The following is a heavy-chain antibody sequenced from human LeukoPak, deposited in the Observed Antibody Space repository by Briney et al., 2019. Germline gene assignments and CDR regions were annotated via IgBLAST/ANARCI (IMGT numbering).Heavy chain of an antibody. CDR2: IYYSGST. J-gene: IGHJ4*02. CDR1: GGSISTTNW. D-gene: IGHD6-19*01. CDR3: ARHQQWLGTSYFDY. V-gene: IGHV4-4*02. Sequence: SGTLSLTFAVSGGSISTTNWWSWVRQPPGKGPEWIGSIYYSGSTYYNPSLKSRVTISVDTSKNQFSLKLSSVTAADTAVYYCARHQQWLGTSYFDYWGQGTLVTVSS.